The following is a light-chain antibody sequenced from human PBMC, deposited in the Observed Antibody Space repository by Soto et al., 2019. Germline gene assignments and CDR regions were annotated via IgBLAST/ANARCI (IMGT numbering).Light chain of an antibody. CDR3: QQYYSTYSYT. J-gene: IGKJ2*01. CDR2: WAS. V-gene: IGKV4-1*01. CDR1: QSVLYSSNNKNY. Sequence: DIVMTQSPDSLAVSLGERATINCKSSQSVLYSSNNKNYLAWYQQKPGQPPKLLIYWASTRESGVPDRFSGSGSGTDFTLTISSLQAEDVAVYYCQQYYSTYSYTFCQGTKLEIK.